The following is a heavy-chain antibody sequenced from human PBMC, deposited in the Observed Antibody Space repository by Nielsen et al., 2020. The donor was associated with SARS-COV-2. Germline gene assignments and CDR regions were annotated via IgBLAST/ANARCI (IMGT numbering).Heavy chain of an antibody. V-gene: IGHV1-3*01. CDR2: INADNGNT. CDR1: GYTFSAYT. Sequence: ASVKVSCKASGYTFSAYTIHWVRQAPGQRLEWMGWINADNGNTKHSQKFQGRVTITMDTSATTVYLELSGLRSEDTAVYYCARPRGGSYLSAFDIWGQGTMVTVSS. D-gene: IGHD1-26*01. J-gene: IGHJ3*02. CDR3: ARPRGGSYLSAFDI.